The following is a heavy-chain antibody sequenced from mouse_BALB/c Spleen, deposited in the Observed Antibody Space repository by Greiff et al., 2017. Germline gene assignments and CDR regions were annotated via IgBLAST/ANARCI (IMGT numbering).Heavy chain of an antibody. CDR3: ARDSQWFAY. CDR1: GFTFSDYY. CDR2: ISDGGSYT. J-gene: IGHJ3*01. V-gene: IGHV5-4*02. D-gene: IGHD6-1*01. Sequence: EVQLVESGGGLVKPGGSLKLSCAASGFTFSDYYMYWVRQTPEKRLEWVATISDGGSYTYYPDSVKGRFTISRDNAKNNLYLQMSSLKSEDTAMYYCARDSQWFAYWGQGTLVTVSA.